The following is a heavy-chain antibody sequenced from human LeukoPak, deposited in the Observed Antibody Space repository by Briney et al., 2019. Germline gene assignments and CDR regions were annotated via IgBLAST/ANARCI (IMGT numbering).Heavy chain of an antibody. CDR3: ARSSSGAPPEDFDY. J-gene: IGHJ4*02. Sequence: GGSLRLSCGASGFTFSSSAMSWVRQGPGKGLEWVSSISDSGRDTYYADSVKGRFTISRDNAKNSLYLQMNSLRAEDTAVYYCARSSSGAPPEDFDYWGQGTLVTVSS. V-gene: IGHV3-21*01. CDR2: ISDSGRDT. CDR1: GFTFSSSA. D-gene: IGHD3-22*01.